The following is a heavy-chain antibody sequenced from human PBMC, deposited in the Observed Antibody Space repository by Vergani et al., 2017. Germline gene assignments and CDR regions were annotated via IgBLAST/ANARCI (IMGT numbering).Heavy chain of an antibody. CDR2: ISGSGGST. V-gene: IGHV3-23*01. CDR1: GFTFSSYA. D-gene: IGHD3-22*01. CDR3: ARKRFQVSSGLIYYYYVMDV. Sequence: EVQLLESGGGLVQPGGSLRLSCAASGFTFSSYAMSWVRQAPGKGLEWVSAISGSGGSTYYADSVKGRFTISRDNSKNTLYLQMNSLRAEDTAVYYCARKRFQVSSGLIYYYYVMDVWGQGTTVTVSS. J-gene: IGHJ6*02.